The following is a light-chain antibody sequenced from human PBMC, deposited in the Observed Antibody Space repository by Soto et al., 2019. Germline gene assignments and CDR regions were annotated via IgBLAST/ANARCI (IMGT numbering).Light chain of an antibody. Sequence: EIVLTQSPATLSLSPGERATLSCRASQSVSSSLAWYQQKPGQAPRLLIYLASNRAAGVPARFSGSGSGTDFTLTISRLEPEDFAVYYCQQYGSSPQTFGQGTKVDIK. CDR2: LAS. J-gene: IGKJ1*01. CDR3: QQYGSSPQT. CDR1: QSVSSS. V-gene: IGKV3-20*01.